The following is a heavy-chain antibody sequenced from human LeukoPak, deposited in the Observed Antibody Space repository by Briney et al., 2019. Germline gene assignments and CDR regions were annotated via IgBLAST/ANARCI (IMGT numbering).Heavy chain of an antibody. V-gene: IGHV4-59*01. J-gene: IGHJ5*02. CDR1: GGSISSYY. D-gene: IGHD3-22*01. CDR2: IYYSGST. Sequence: PSETLSLTCTVSGGSISSYYWSWIRQPPGKGLEWIGYIYYSGSTNYNPSLKSRVTISVDTSKNQFSLKLSSVTAADTAVYYCARVEEYYYDSSGYWYNWFDPWGQGTLVTVSS. CDR3: ARVEEYYYDSSGYWYNWFDP.